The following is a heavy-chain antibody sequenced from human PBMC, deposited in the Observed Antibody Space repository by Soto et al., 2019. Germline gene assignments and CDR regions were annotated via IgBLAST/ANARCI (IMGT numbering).Heavy chain of an antibody. Sequence: QVQLVQSGTEVKKPGASVKVSCKASGYTFTSYAMHWVRQAPGQSLEWMGWIDVANGHTKYSQKFQGRITTTWDTSASTAYMDLSSLTSEDTAVYYCARELRGGSYYDYWGQGTLITVSS. CDR3: ARELRGGSYYDY. D-gene: IGHD1-26*01. CDR2: IDVANGHT. CDR1: GYTFTSYA. J-gene: IGHJ4*02. V-gene: IGHV1-3*01.